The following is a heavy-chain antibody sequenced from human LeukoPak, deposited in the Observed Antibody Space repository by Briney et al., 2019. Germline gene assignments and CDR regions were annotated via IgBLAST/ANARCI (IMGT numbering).Heavy chain of an antibody. Sequence: SETLSLTCAVYGGSFNGYYWSWIAQPPGKGLEWIGEINHRGSNNYNPSLKSRVNISVDTSKNQFSLKLSSVTGADTAVYYCARGRYCSSTSCYAGLVDTAMVYHDYWGQGTLVTVSS. CDR2: INHRGSN. J-gene: IGHJ4*02. CDR1: GGSFNGYY. CDR3: ARGRYCSSTSCYAGLVDTAMVYHDY. V-gene: IGHV4-34*01. D-gene: IGHD2-2*01.